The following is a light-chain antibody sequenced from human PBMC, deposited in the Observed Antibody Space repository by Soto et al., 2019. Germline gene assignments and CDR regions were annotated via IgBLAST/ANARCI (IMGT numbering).Light chain of an antibody. CDR3: QQYTNTNNPWM. V-gene: IGKV1-5*01. CDR2: DAS. J-gene: IGKJ1*01. Sequence: DIQMTQSPSTLSGSVGDRFTITCRAIQTISSWLAWYQQKPGKAPKLLVYDASTLQSGVASRFSGSGSGTEFTLIISGLQPDDSATYYCQQYTNTNNPWMFGQGTKVDIK. CDR1: QTISSW.